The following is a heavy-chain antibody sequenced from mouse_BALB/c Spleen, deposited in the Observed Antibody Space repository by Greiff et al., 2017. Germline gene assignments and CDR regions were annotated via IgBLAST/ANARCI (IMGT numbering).Heavy chain of an antibody. J-gene: IGHJ4*01. V-gene: IGHV1-14*01. D-gene: IGHD2-14*01. CDR1: GYTFTSHV. CDR2: INPYNDGT. CDR3: ASRRDYRYDVDDYAMDY. Sequence: VQLQQSGPELVKPGASVKMSCKASGYTFTSHVMHWVKQKPGQGLEWIGYINPYNDGTKYNEKFKGKATLTSDKSPSTADIELSSLTSEDSAVYYCASRRDYRYDVDDYAMDYWGQGTSGTVSS.